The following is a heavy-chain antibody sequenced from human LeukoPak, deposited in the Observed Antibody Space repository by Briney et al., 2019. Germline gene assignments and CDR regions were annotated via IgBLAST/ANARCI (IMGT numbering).Heavy chain of an antibody. Sequence: GASVKVSCKAYGYTFTGYYMHWVRQAPGQGLEWMGWINPNSGGTNYAQKFQGRVTMTRDTSISTAYMELSRLRSDDTAVYYCARDVGYGDLSDAFDIWGQGTMVTVSS. CDR2: INPNSGGT. V-gene: IGHV1-2*02. J-gene: IGHJ3*02. CDR1: GYTFTGYY. CDR3: ARDVGYGDLSDAFDI. D-gene: IGHD4-17*01.